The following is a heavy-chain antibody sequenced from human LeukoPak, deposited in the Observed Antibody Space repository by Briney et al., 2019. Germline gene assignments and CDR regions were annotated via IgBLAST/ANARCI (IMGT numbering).Heavy chain of an antibody. V-gene: IGHV4-30-4*01. J-gene: IGHJ4*02. D-gene: IGHD3-22*01. CDR2: IYYSGST. Sequence: PSQTLSLTCTVSGGSISSGDYYWNWIRQPPGKGLEWIGYIYYSGSTYYNPSLKSRVTISVDTSKNQFSLKLSSVTAADTAVYYCAREQGYDSSGYYCDYWGQGTLVTVSS. CDR3: AREQGYDSSGYYCDY. CDR1: GGSISSGDYY.